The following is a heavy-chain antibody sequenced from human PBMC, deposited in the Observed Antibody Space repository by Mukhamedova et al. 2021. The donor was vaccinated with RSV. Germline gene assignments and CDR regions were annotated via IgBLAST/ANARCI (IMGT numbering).Heavy chain of an antibody. Sequence: GSTYYNPSLKSRVTISIDTSKIQFSLKLSSVTAADTAVYYCARDKAAAGPTPGGYWGQGTLVTVSS. V-gene: IGHV4-39*07. CDR3: ARDKAAAGPTPGGY. D-gene: IGHD6-13*01. J-gene: IGHJ4*02. CDR2: GST.